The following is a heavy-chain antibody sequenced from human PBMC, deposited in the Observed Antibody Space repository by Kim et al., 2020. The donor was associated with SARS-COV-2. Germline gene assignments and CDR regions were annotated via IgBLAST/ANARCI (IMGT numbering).Heavy chain of an antibody. V-gene: IGHV4-34*01. CDR1: GGSFSGFY. Sequence: SETLSLTCAVYGGSFSGFYWSWIRQPPGQGLEWIGAINHSGSTNYYPSLKSRVTISVDKSKNQFSLKLRSVTAADTAVYYCSRGVTGANVVVTAKGWNYWGQGILVTVSS. J-gene: IGHJ4*02. CDR2: INHSGST. CDR3: SRGVTGANVVVTAKGWNY. D-gene: IGHD2-21*02.